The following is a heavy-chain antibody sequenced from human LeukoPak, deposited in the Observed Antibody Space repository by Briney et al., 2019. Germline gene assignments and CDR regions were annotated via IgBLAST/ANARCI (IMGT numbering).Heavy chain of an antibody. D-gene: IGHD3-3*01. CDR2: IDYSGST. CDR1: GGSISSSSYY. J-gene: IGHJ4*02. V-gene: IGHV4-39*01. CDR3: ASLYHDVSSGYYRGGRFDY. Sequence: SETLSLTCSVSGGSISSSSYYWGWIRQSLGKGLEWIGSIDYSGSTYYNPSLKSRVTISVDTSKNQFSLKLSSVTAADTAVYYCASLYHDVSSGYYRGGRFDYWGQGTLVTVSS.